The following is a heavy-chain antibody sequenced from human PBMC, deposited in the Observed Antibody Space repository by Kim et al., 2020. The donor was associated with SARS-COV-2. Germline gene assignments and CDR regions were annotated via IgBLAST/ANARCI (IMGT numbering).Heavy chain of an antibody. CDR2: IYHSGST. V-gene: IGHV4-4*02. J-gene: IGHJ4*02. CDR3: ARRAEMATISGGDY. Sequence: SETLSLTCAVSGGSISSSNWWSWVRQPPGKGLEWIGEIYHSGSTNYNPSLKSRVTISVDKSKNQFSLKLSSVTAADTAVYYCARRAEMATISGGDYWGQGTLVTVSS. CDR1: GGSISSSNW. D-gene: IGHD5-12*01.